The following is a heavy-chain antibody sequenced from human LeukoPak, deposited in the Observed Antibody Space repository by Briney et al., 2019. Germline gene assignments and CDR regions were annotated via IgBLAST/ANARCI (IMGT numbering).Heavy chain of an antibody. CDR3: AKDRYNWNYEGSWFDP. J-gene: IGHJ5*02. V-gene: IGHV3-30*02. CDR1: GFTFSSYG. Sequence: PGGSLRLSCAASGFTFSSYGMHWVRQAPGKGLEWVAFIRYDGSNKYYADSVKGRFTISRDNSKNTLYLQMNSLRAEDTAVYYCAKDRYNWNYEGSWFDPWGQGTLVTVSS. D-gene: IGHD1-7*01. CDR2: IRYDGSNK.